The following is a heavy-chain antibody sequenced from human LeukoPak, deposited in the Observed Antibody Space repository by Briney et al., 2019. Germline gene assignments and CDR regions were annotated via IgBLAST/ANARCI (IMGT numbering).Heavy chain of an antibody. CDR3: ARRVKVGATSRFDY. CDR2: IYYSGST. V-gene: IGHV4-59*08. D-gene: IGHD1-26*01. Sequence: SETLSLTCTVSGGSISSYYWSWIRQPPGKGLEWIGYIYYSGSTNYNPSLKSRVTISVDTSKNQFSLKLSSVTAADTAVYYCARRVKVGATSRFDYWGQGTLVTASS. J-gene: IGHJ4*02. CDR1: GGSISSYY.